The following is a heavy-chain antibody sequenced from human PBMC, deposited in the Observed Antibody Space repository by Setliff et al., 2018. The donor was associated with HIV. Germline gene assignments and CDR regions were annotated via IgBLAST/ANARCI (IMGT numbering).Heavy chain of an antibody. CDR3: VKDVLKFWSGSGALDF. J-gene: IGHJ4*02. CDR1: GFTFSDYY. CDR2: ISNSGSTI. Sequence: GGSLRLSCAASGFTFSDYYMSWIRQAPGKGLEWVSYISNSGSTIYYADSVKGRFTISRDNARNSLYLQMNSLRDEDTAVYYCVKDVLKFWSGSGALDFWGPGTLVTVSS. D-gene: IGHD3-3*01. V-gene: IGHV3-11*04.